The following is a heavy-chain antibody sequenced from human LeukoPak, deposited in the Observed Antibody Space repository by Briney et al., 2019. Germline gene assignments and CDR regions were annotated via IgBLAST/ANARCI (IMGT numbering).Heavy chain of an antibody. CDR1: GLTLSSYT. V-gene: IGHV3-21*01. CDR3: ARDGDKSGKGHYYFCMDV. Sequence: GGSLRLSCVASGLTLSSYTMNWVRHAPEKGLEWASSITSSSSYKYYAASLKGRFTISRDNARNSLYLQMNSLRAEDTAMYYGARDGDKSGKGHYYFCMDVWGKGATVTVFS. CDR2: ITSSSSYK. D-gene: IGHD7-27*01. J-gene: IGHJ6*03.